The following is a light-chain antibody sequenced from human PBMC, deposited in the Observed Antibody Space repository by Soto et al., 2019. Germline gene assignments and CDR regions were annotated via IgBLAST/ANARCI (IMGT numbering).Light chain of an antibody. CDR3: QQYGSSLLFT. CDR1: QSVSSSY. Sequence: EIVLTHSPGTLSLSPGERATLSCRASQSVSSSYLAWYQQKPGQAPRLLIYGASSRATGIPDRFSGSGSETDFTLTISRLERDDFAVYYCQQYGSSLLFTFGPGTKVDIK. J-gene: IGKJ3*01. V-gene: IGKV3-20*01. CDR2: GAS.